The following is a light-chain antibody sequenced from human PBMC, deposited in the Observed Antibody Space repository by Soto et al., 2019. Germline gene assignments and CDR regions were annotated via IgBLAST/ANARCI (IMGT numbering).Light chain of an antibody. CDR3: QQYHNWST. Sequence: EIVMTQSPATLSVSPGERATLSCRARPRISSNLAWYQQKPVQAPRLRIYGASTRATGIPARFSGSGSGTAITLTIGSLPSEDFAVYYWQQYHNWSTLGQGTKVEIK. J-gene: IGKJ1*01. CDR1: PRISSN. CDR2: GAS. V-gene: IGKV3-15*01.